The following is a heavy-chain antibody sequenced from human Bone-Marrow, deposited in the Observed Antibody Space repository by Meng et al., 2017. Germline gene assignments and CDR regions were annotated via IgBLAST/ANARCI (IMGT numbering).Heavy chain of an antibody. CDR3: ARYVFDSSSLYSNWFDP. V-gene: IGHV4-30-2*01. CDR1: GGSISSGGYS. CDR2: IYHSGST. Sequence: QLQLQESGSGLVKPSQTPSLTCAGSGGSISSGGYSWSWIRQPPGKGLEWIGYIYHSGSTYYNPSLKSRVTISVDRSKNQCSLKLSSMTAADTAVYYCARYVFDSSSLYSNWFDPWGQGTLVTVSS. D-gene: IGHD3-22*01. J-gene: IGHJ5*02.